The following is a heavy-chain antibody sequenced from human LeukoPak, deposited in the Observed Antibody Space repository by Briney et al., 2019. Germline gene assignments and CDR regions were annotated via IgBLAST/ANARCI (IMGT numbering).Heavy chain of an antibody. Sequence: SETLSLTCTVSGGSISSYYWSWIGQPAGKGLEWIGRLYPSGNTNYNPSLKSRVTISVDTSKNQFSLKLSSVTAADTAVYYCARGTLRERWLRLLGRSDAFDIWGQGTMVTVSS. D-gene: IGHD5-12*01. CDR1: GGSISSYY. V-gene: IGHV4-4*07. J-gene: IGHJ3*02. CDR3: ARGTLRERWLRLLGRSDAFDI. CDR2: LYPSGNT.